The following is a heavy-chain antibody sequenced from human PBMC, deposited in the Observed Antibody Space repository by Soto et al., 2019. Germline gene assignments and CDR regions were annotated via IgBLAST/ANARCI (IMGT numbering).Heavy chain of an antibody. CDR2: IYYSGST. CDR3: ARVGDAYNYLYNFDY. D-gene: IGHD5-12*01. V-gene: IGHV4-59*01. J-gene: IGHJ4*02. Sequence: SETLSLTCTVSCGSISSYYWSWIRQPPGKGLEWIGYIYYSGSTNYNPSLKSRVTISVDTSKNQFSLKLSSVTAADTAVYYCARVGDAYNYLYNFDYWGQGTLVTVSS. CDR1: CGSISSYY.